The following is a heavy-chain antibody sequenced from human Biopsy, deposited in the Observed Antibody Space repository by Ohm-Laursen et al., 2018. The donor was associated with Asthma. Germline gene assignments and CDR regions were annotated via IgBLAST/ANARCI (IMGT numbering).Heavy chain of an antibody. D-gene: IGHD2/OR15-2a*01. V-gene: IGHV1-58*01. Sequence: GSSVKVSCNASGVALSGYTFEWVRQARGLGLEWIAWIVFASGATNYAQNFQDRLTVTRDMSAGSVSMELRGLSSTDTAVYYCAAGRTSLQGESLIWGQGTLVSVSS. CDR2: IVFASGAT. CDR3: AAGRTSLQGESLI. CDR1: GVALSGYT. J-gene: IGHJ4*01.